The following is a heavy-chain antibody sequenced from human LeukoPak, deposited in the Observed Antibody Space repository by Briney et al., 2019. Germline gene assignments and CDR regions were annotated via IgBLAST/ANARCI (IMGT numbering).Heavy chain of an antibody. D-gene: IGHD6-13*01. Sequence: PSETLSLTCAVYGGSFSGYYWSWIRQPPGKGLEWIGEINHSGSTNYNPSLKSRVTISVDTSKNQFSLKLSSVTAADTAVYYCARSQQQGDFDYWGQGTLVTVSS. CDR3: ARSQQQGDFDY. V-gene: IGHV4-34*01. CDR1: GGSFSGYY. CDR2: INHSGST. J-gene: IGHJ4*02.